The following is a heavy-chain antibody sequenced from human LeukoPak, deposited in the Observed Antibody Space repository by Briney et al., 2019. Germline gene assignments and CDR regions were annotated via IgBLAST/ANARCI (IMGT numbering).Heavy chain of an antibody. CDR1: GYTFTSYD. Sequence: GASVKVSCKASGYTFTSYDINWVRQATGQGLEWMGWMNPNSGNTGYAQKFQGRVTMTRNTSISTAYMELSSLRSEDTAVYYCARGWGVLRYFDWLSDAFDIWGQGTMVTVSS. D-gene: IGHD3-9*01. J-gene: IGHJ3*02. CDR2: MNPNSGNT. V-gene: IGHV1-8*01. CDR3: ARGWGVLRYFDWLSDAFDI.